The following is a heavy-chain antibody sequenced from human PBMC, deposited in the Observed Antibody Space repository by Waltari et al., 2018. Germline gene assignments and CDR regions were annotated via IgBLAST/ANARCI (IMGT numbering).Heavy chain of an antibody. J-gene: IGHJ2*01. CDR1: GGSISSHY. Sequence: QVQLQESGPGLVKPSETLSLTCTVSGGSISSHYWSWIRQPPGKGLAWIGYIYYSGSTNYNPSLKSGVTISVDTSKNQFSLKLSSVTAADTAVYYCARGGGSYQHDWYCDLWGRGTLVTVSS. D-gene: IGHD1-26*01. CDR2: IYYSGST. CDR3: ARGGGSYQHDWYCDL. V-gene: IGHV4-59*11.